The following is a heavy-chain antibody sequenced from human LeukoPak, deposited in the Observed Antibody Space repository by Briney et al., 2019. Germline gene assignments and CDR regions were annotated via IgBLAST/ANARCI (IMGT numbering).Heavy chain of an antibody. CDR1: GFTVSNNA. Sequence: PGGSLRLSCAASGFTVSNNAVSWVRQAPGKGLEWVSTISGGGGGAYYADSVKGRFSISRDNSKNTLYLQMNSLRADDTATYYCVRDDSGSYLTWGQGTQVTVSS. CDR2: ISGGGGGA. V-gene: IGHV3-23*01. J-gene: IGHJ5*02. D-gene: IGHD1-26*01. CDR3: VRDDSGSYLT.